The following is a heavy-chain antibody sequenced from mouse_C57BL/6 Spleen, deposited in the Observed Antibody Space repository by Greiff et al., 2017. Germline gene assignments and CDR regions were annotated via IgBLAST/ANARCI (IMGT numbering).Heavy chain of an antibody. D-gene: IGHD1-1*01. CDR1: GYTFTSYW. CDR2: INPSNGGT. Sequence: VQLQQSGTELVKPGASVKLSCKASGYTFTSYWMHWVKQRPGQGLEWIGNINPSNGGTNYNEKFKGKATMTEDKSSSTAYMQLSSLTSEDSAVYYCARRGLLRGDYGVRGTGTTVTVYS. CDR3: ARRGLLRGDYGV. V-gene: IGHV1-53*01. J-gene: IGHJ1*03.